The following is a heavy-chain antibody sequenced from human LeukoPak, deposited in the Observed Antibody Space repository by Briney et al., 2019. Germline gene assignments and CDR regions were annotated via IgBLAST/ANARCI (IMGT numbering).Heavy chain of an antibody. J-gene: IGHJ4*02. D-gene: IGHD3-22*01. Sequence: PGGSLRFSCAASGFTFSSYSMNWVRQAPGKGLEWVSSISSSSSYIYYAYSVKVRFTISRDNAKYTLHLQMNSLRAEDTAVYYCAKSAYYNSSGFYREYYVDYWGQGTLVTVSS. CDR1: GFTFSSYS. CDR3: AKSAYYNSSGFYREYYVDY. V-gene: IGHV3-21*04. CDR2: ISSSSSYI.